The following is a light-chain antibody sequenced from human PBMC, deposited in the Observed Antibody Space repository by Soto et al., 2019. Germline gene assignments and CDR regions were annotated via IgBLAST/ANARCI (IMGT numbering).Light chain of an antibody. CDR1: SSDLGGLNY. V-gene: IGLV2-14*01. J-gene: IGLJ3*02. Sequence: QSVLTQPASVSGSPGQSITIPCSGRSSDLGGLNYVSWYQQHPGKVPKLIIYKVDNRPSGISDRFSASKSGNTASLTISGLLAEDDAHYYCSSYKTVTSPPWVFAGGTKVTVL. CDR3: SSYKTVTSPPWV. CDR2: KVD.